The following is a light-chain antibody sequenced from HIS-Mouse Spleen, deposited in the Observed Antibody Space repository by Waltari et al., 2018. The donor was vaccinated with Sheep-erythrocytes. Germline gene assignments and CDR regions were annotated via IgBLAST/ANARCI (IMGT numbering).Light chain of an antibody. CDR3: YSTDSSGNHRV. CDR2: EDS. CDR1: AFPKKY. Sequence: SYELTQPPSVSVSPGQTARITCSGDAFPKKYAYWYQQKSGQAPVLVIYEDSQRPSGIPERFSGSSSGTMSTLTISGAQVEDVADYYCYSTDSSGNHRVFGTGTKVTVL. V-gene: IGLV3-10*01. J-gene: IGLJ1*01.